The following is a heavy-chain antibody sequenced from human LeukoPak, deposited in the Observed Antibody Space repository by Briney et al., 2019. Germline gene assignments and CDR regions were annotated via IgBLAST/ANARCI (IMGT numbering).Heavy chain of an antibody. CDR3: AKDPEYCSGGSCYPEYFDY. CDR2: ISGSGGST. CDR1: GFTFSSYA. V-gene: IGHV3-23*01. Sequence: GGSLRLSCAASGFTFSSYAMSWVRQAPGKGLEWVSAISGSGGSTYYADSVKGRFTISRDNSKNTLYLQMNSLRAEDTAVYYCAKDPEYCSGGSCYPEYFDYWGQGTLVTVSS. D-gene: IGHD2-15*01. J-gene: IGHJ4*02.